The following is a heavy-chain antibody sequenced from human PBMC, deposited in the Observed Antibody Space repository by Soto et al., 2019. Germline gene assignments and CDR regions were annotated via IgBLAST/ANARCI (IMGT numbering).Heavy chain of an antibody. CDR1: GLTFSSSA. CDR3: ERDRYDISFCYRRRADNWFDP. CDR2: ISDSGGRT. D-gene: IGHD3-9*01. Sequence: PGGSLRLSCAASGLTFSSSAMNWVRQAPGKGLEWVSIISDSGGRTYYADSVKGRFTISRDNSKNSLYLQMNSLRAEDTAVYYCERDRYDISFCYRRRADNWFDPCGQGSLVTVSA. J-gene: IGHJ5*02. V-gene: IGHV3-23*01.